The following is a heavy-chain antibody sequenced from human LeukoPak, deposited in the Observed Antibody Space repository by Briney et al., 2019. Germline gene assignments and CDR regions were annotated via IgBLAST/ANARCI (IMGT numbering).Heavy chain of an antibody. Sequence: ASLKVSCKASGYTFTGYYMHWVRQAPGQGLEWMGWINPNSGGTNYAQKFQGWVTMTRDTSISTAYMELSRLRSDDTAVYYCARGYCSGGSCYNNWFDPWGQGTLVTVSS. V-gene: IGHV1-2*04. D-gene: IGHD2-15*01. CDR3: ARGYCSGGSCYNNWFDP. J-gene: IGHJ5*02. CDR2: INPNSGGT. CDR1: GYTFTGYY.